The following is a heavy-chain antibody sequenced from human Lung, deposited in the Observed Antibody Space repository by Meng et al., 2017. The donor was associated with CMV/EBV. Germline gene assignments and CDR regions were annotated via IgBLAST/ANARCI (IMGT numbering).Heavy chain of an antibody. CDR3: AKDRIAVVPKGGLIRPRVDYYYGMDV. CDR2: IRYDGSNK. CDR1: GFTFSRNA. V-gene: IGHV3-30*02. D-gene: IGHD6-19*01. J-gene: IGHJ6*02. Sequence: GESLKISCVASGFTFSRNAMHWVRQAPGKGLKWVAFIRYDGSNKYYADSVKGRFTISRDNSKNTVYVQMNSLRAEDTAVYYCAKDRIAVVPKGGLIRPRVDYYYGMDVWGQGXTVTVSS.